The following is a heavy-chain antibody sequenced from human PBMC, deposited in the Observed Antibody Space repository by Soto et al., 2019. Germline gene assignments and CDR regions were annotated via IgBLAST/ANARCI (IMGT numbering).Heavy chain of an antibody. D-gene: IGHD1-7*01. CDR1: GGTFSSYA. CDR2: IIPIFGTA. CDR3: ATNSGGELRFYYYGMDV. Sequence: QVQLVQSGAEVKKPGSSVKVSCKASGGTFSSYAISWVRQAPGQGLEWMGGIIPIFGTANYAQKFQGRVTITADESTSTAYMELSSLRSEDTAVYYCATNSGGELRFYYYGMDVWGQGTTVTVSS. V-gene: IGHV1-69*12. J-gene: IGHJ6*02.